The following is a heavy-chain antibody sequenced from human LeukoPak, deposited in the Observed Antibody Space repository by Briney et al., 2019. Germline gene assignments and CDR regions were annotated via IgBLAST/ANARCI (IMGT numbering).Heavy chain of an antibody. CDR3: ARGPPYYYDSSGYLDY. CDR1: GGSISSSNW. Sequence: SGTLSLTCAVSGGSISSSNWWSWVRQPPGKGLEWIGEIYHSGSTNYNPSLKSRVTISVDKSKNQFSLKLSSVTAADTAVYYCARGPPYYYDSSGYLDYWGQGTLVTVSS. V-gene: IGHV4-4*02. CDR2: IYHSGST. J-gene: IGHJ4*02. D-gene: IGHD3-22*01.